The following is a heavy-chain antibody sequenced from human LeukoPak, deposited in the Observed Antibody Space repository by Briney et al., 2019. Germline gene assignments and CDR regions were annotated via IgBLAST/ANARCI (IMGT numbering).Heavy chain of an antibody. J-gene: IGHJ3*02. CDR3: ARSYSSSWPIDI. CDR2: MYYGGST. CDR1: GDSVSSYY. D-gene: IGHD6-13*01. V-gene: IGHV4-59*02. Sequence: SETLSLTCTVSGDSVSSYYWSWIRQPPGKGLEWIAYMYYGGSTNYNPPLKSRVTISVDTSKNQFSLKLSSVTAADTAVYYCARSYSSSWPIDIWGQGTMVTVSS.